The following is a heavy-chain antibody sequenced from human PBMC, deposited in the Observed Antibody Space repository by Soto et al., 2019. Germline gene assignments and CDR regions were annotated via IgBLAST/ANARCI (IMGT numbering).Heavy chain of an antibody. D-gene: IGHD3-16*01. CDR3: VRGGDLAL. CDR2: VNPNSGNT. Sequence: QVQLVQSGAEVKKPGASVKVSCKASGYTFTRYDITWVRQAAGQGLEWMGWVNPNSGNTGSAQRFQGRLTMTRPTSTDTAYMELSRLRSEDTAVYYCVRGGDLALWGRGTLVTVSS. J-gene: IGHJ2*01. V-gene: IGHV1-8*01. CDR1: GYTFTRYD.